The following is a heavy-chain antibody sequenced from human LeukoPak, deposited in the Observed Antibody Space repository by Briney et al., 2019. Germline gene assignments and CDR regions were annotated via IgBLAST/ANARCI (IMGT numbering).Heavy chain of an antibody. J-gene: IGHJ3*02. CDR3: ARDCPLSGGIAVAGTDAFDI. V-gene: IGHV3-21*01. Sequence: GSPRLSCAASGLTFSSYSMNWVGQAPGKGLEWVSSISSNSSYIYYADSVKGRFTISRDNAKNSLYLQMNSLRAEDAAVYYCARDCPLSGGIAVAGTDAFDIWGQGTIVTVSS. CDR1: GLTFSSYS. CDR2: ISSNSSYI. D-gene: IGHD6-19*01.